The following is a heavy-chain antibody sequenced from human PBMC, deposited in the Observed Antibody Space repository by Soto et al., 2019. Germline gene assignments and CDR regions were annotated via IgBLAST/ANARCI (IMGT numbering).Heavy chain of an antibody. V-gene: IGHV4-31*11. Sequence: SLTGAVRGGSMSSGGCFWSWIRQPPGKGLEWIGNIFYSGTTYYNPSLKSRVTISVDTSKNQFSLKLSSVTAADTAVYFCARGVLYWGQGTLVTVSS. CDR2: IFYSGTT. CDR1: GGSMSSGGCF. D-gene: IGHD1-1*01. J-gene: IGHJ4*02. CDR3: ARGVLY.